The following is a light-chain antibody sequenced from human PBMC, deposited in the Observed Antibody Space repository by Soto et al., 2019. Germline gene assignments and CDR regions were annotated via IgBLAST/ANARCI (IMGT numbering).Light chain of an antibody. CDR1: SSNIGARYD. J-gene: IGLJ3*02. CDR2: SNR. CDR3: QSYDSSLNIWV. Sequence: QSVLTQPPSVSGAPGQNVTISCTGSSSNIGARYDVHWYQQLPGTAPKLLIYSNRNRPSGVPDRFSGSKSGTSASLAITGLRAEDGADYYCQSYDSSLNIWVFGGGTKVTVL. V-gene: IGLV1-40*01.